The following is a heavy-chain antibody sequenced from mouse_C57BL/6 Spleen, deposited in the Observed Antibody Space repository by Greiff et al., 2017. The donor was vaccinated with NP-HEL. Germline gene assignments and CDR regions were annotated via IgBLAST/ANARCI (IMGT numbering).Heavy chain of an antibody. J-gene: IGHJ3*01. CDR3: ARQEGYYGSSYSWLAY. D-gene: IGHD1-1*01. CDR1: GFTFSSYG. V-gene: IGHV5-6*01. Sequence: VQLKESGGDLVKPGGSLKLSCAASGFTFSSYGMSWVRQTPDKRLEWVATISSGGSYTYYPDSVKGRFTISRDNAKNTLYLQMSSLKSEDTAMYYCARQEGYYGSSYSWLAYWGQGTLVTVSA. CDR2: ISSGGSYT.